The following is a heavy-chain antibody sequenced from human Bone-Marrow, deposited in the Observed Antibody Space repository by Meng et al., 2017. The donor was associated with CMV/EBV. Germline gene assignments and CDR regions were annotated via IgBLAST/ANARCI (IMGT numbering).Heavy chain of an antibody. D-gene: IGHD2-15*01. J-gene: IGHJ4*02. CDR3: AKVFRRGYCSGGSCYFFYY. CDR2: ISGSGGST. V-gene: IGHV3-23*01. CDR1: GFTFSSYA. Sequence: GSLKISCAASGFTFSSYAMSWVRQAPGKGLEWVSAISGSGGSTYYADSVKGRFTISRDNSKNTLYLQMNSLRAEDTAVYYCAKVFRRGYCSGGSCYFFYYWGQGTLVTVSS.